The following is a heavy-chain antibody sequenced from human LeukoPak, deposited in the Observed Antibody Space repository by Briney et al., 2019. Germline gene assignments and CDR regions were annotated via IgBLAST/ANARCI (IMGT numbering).Heavy chain of an antibody. Sequence: GGSLRLSCAASGFTLSSHWMSWVRQAPGKGLEWVAIISSDGGTYYDGSTYHADSVKGRFTVSRDNSKNTLFLQMNSLRAEDTAVYYCARRPRYSSGHYYDFWGQGTLVTVSS. CDR1: GFTLSSHW. J-gene: IGHJ4*02. CDR3: ARRPRYSSGHYYDF. CDR2: ISSDGGTYYDGST. D-gene: IGHD3-22*01. V-gene: IGHV3-23*03.